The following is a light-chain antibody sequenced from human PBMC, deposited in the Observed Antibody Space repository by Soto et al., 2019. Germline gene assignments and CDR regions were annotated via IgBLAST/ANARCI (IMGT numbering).Light chain of an antibody. CDR3: QQYGASRWA. J-gene: IGKJ1*01. CDR2: GAS. Sequence: ESVLTQSPGTLSLSPGERASLSCRASQSVASAYLAWYQHKPGQAPRLLIFGASSRATGIPDRFSGSGSGRDFTLTIRRLEPEDYAVDYCQQYGASRWAFGQGTKVEAK. V-gene: IGKV3-20*01. CDR1: QSVASAY.